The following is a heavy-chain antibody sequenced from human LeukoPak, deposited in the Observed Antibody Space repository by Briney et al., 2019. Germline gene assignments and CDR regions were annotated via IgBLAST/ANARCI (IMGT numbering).Heavy chain of an antibody. V-gene: IGHV3-74*03. Sequence: GGSLRLSCAASGFTFSRYWMHWVRQAPGKGLMWVSRISPDGSTTLYADSVKGRFTISRDNAKNTLYLQINSLRAEDTAVYYCATLSGDSHGYDYWGLGTLVTVSS. CDR2: ISPDGSTT. J-gene: IGHJ4*02. CDR1: GFTFSRYW. D-gene: IGHD5-18*01. CDR3: ATLSGDSHGYDY.